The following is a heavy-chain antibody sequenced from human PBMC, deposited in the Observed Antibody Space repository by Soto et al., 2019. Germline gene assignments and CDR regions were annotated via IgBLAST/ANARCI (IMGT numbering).Heavy chain of an antibody. V-gene: IGHV3-23*01. J-gene: IGHJ4*02. CDR3: AKDSGSSWYYFDY. CDR2: ISGSGGST. Sequence: EVQLLESGGGLVQPGGSLRLSCAASGFTFSSYAMSWVRQAPGKGLEWVSAISGSGGSTYYADSMKGRFTISRDNSKNTLYLQMNSLRAEDTAVYYCAKDSGSSWYYFDYWGQGTLVTVSS. CDR1: GFTFSSYA. D-gene: IGHD6-13*01.